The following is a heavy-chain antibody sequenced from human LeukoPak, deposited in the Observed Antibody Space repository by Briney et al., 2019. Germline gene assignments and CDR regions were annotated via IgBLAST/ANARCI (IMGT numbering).Heavy chain of an antibody. J-gene: IGHJ4*02. V-gene: IGHV3-21*01. CDR2: ITSGGDYI. D-gene: IGHD3-9*01. CDR3: ARGHYDVLAASYKWTPDY. Sequence: GGSLRLSCAASGFTFNTFNMNWARQAPGKGLEWVSSITSGGDYIYYADSMKGRFTTSRDNAKNSLSLQLNSLRVEDTAVYYCARGHYDVLAASYKWTPDYWGQGTLVTVSS. CDR1: GFTFNTFN.